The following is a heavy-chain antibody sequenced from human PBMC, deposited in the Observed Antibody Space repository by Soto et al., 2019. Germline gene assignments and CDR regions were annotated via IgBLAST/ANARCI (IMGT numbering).Heavy chain of an antibody. CDR1: GYSFTSYW. D-gene: IGHD1-20*01. V-gene: IGHV5-51*01. J-gene: IGHJ6*02. Sequence: PGESLKISCKGSGYSFTSYWIGWVRQMPGKGLEWMGIIYPGDSDTRYSPSFQGQVTISADKSISTAYLQWSSLKASDTAMYYCAGQAITGTLHYYGMDVWGQGTTVTVSS. CDR3: AGQAITGTLHYYGMDV. CDR2: IYPGDSDT.